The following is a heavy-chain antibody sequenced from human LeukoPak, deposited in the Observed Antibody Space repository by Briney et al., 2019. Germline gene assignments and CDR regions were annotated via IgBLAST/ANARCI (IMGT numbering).Heavy chain of an antibody. Sequence: ASVKVSCQASGGTFSSYAISWVRQAPGQGLEWMGGIIPIFGTANYAQKFQGRVTITADESTSTAYMELSSLRSEDTAVYYCARAAVCYYDSSGYCHYSFDYWGQGTLVTVSS. V-gene: IGHV1-69*13. CDR2: IIPIFGTA. D-gene: IGHD3-22*01. J-gene: IGHJ4*02. CDR3: ARAAVCYYDSSGYCHYSFDY. CDR1: GGTFSSYA.